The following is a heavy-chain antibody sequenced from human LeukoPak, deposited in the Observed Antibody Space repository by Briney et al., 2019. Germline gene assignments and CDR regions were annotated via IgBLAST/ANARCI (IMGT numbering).Heavy chain of an antibody. Sequence: PSETLSLTCTVSGGSISSYYWIWIRQPPGKGLEWIGYIYYSGSTNYNPSLKSRVTISVDTSKNQFSLKLSSVTAADTAVYYCARDAEIAVAGAFDIWGQGTMVTVSS. CDR2: IYYSGST. CDR1: GGSISSYY. CDR3: ARDAEIAVAGAFDI. J-gene: IGHJ3*02. D-gene: IGHD6-19*01. V-gene: IGHV4-59*01.